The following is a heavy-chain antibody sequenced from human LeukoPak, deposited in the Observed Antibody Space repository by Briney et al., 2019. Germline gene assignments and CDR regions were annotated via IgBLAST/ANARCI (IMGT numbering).Heavy chain of an antibody. CDR3: VRGRLLRSTKYFDY. Sequence: GGSLRLSCAASGFPVSKYEMHWVRQAPGKGLEWVSYIDAGATSTNYADSVWGRFTLSRDNAQNSVHLQMNSLRDEDTAVYYCVRGRLLRSTKYFDYWGQGALVTVSS. V-gene: IGHV3-48*03. D-gene: IGHD2-21*02. J-gene: IGHJ4*02. CDR2: IDAGATST. CDR1: GFPVSKYE.